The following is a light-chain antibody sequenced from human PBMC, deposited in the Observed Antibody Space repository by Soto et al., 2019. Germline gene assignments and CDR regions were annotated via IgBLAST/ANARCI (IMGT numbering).Light chain of an antibody. J-gene: IGLJ1*01. CDR3: SSYTSSRSYF. CDR1: SSDIGGYNY. Sequence: QSALTQPASVSGSPGQSITISCTGTSSDIGGYNYVSWYQQHPGKAPKLMIYDVSNRPSGVSNRFSGSKSGNTASLTISGLQAEDEADYYCSSYTSSRSYFFGTGTKLTVL. CDR2: DVS. V-gene: IGLV2-14*01.